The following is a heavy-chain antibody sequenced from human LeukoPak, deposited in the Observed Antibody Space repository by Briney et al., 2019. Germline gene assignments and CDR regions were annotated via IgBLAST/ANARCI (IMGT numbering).Heavy chain of an antibody. CDR1: GDPISTNYYY. CDR3: ARRGDY. J-gene: IGHJ4*02. Sequence: PSETLSLTCTVSGDPISTNYYYWGWIRQPPGKGLEWIGSIYYTGSTHYSPSLKSRVTIALDTSKNQFSLKLRSVTAADTAVYYCARRGDYWGQGILVTVSS. D-gene: IGHD3-16*01. V-gene: IGHV4-39*01. CDR2: IYYTGST.